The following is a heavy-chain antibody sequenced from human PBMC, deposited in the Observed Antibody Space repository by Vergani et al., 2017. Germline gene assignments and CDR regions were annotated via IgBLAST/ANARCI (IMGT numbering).Heavy chain of an antibody. V-gene: IGHV4-30-2*01. Sequence: QLQLQESGSGLVKPSQTLSLTCAVSGGSISSGGYSWSWIRQPPGKGLEWIGYIYYSGSTNYNPSLKSRVTISVDTSKNQFSLKLSSVTAADTAVYYCARDVYSSGWFDYWGQGTLVTVSS. CDR1: GGSISSGGYS. D-gene: IGHD6-19*01. J-gene: IGHJ4*02. CDR2: IYYSGST. CDR3: ARDVYSSGWFDY.